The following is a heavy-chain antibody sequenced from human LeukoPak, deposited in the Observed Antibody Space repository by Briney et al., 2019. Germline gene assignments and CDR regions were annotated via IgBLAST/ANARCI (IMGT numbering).Heavy chain of an antibody. CDR2: TYYRSKWYN. CDR3: ARGWRAHDY. V-gene: IGHV6-1*01. CDR1: GDSVSINSAA. D-gene: IGHD5-24*01. Sequence: SQTLSLTCAISGDSVSINSAAWNWIRQSPSRGHEWLGRTYYRSKWYNEYAVSVNSRIAIKTDSAKNQFSLQLNSVTPEDTAVYYCARGWRAHDYWGQGTLVTVSS. J-gene: IGHJ4*02.